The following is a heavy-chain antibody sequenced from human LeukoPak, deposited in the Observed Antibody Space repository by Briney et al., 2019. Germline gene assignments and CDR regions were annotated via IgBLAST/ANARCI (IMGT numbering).Heavy chain of an antibody. CDR3: ARDRVAATFDY. J-gene: IGHJ4*02. CDR1: GFTFSSYS. CDR2: ISSSSSYI. V-gene: IGHV3-21*01. D-gene: IGHD2-15*01. Sequence: KAGGSLRLSCAASGFTFSSYSMNWVRKAPGKGLEWVSSISSSSSYIYYADSVKGRFTISRDNAKNSLYLQMNSLRAEDTAVYYCARDRVAATFDYWGQGTLVTVSS.